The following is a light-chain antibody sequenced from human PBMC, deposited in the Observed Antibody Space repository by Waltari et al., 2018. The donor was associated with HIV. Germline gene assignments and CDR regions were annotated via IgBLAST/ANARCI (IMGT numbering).Light chain of an antibody. CDR1: QSVSSY. CDR3: HQRSSWPRT. J-gene: IGKJ2*01. Sequence: DIVLTQSPATLSLSPGERATLSCRASQSVSSYLAWYQQKPGQAPRLLIYEASNRATGIPARFSSSGSGTDFTLTISSLEPEDFAVYYCHQRSSWPRTFGQGTKLEIK. V-gene: IGKV3-11*01. CDR2: EAS.